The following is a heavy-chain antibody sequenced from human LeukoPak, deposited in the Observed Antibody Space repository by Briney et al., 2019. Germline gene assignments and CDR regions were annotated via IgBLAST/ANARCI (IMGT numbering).Heavy chain of an antibody. CDR3: ASWGDQQLGGSYFDY. CDR2: IIPIFGTA. D-gene: IGHD6-6*01. J-gene: IGHJ4*02. V-gene: IGHV1-69*13. Sequence: SVKVSCKASGGTFSSYAISWVRQAPGQGLEWMGGIIPIFGTANYAQKFQGRVTITADESTSTAYMELSSLRSEDTAVYYCASWGDQQLGGSYFDYWGQGTLVTVSS. CDR1: GGTFSSYA.